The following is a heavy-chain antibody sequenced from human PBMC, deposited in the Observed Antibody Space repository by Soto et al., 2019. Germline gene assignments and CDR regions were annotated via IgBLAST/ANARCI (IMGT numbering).Heavy chain of an antibody. V-gene: IGHV4-39*01. CDR3: ARRVRDIVVVPAAMEGWWDGPTDYYYYMDV. CDR2: IYYSGST. Sequence: SETLSLTCTVSGGSISSSSYYWGWIRQPPGKGLEWIGSIYYSGSTYYNPSLKSRVTISVDTSKNQFSLKLGSVTAADTAVYYCARRVRDIVVVPAAMEGWWDGPTDYYYYMDVWGKGTTVTVSS. CDR1: GGSISSSSYY. J-gene: IGHJ6*03. D-gene: IGHD2-2*01.